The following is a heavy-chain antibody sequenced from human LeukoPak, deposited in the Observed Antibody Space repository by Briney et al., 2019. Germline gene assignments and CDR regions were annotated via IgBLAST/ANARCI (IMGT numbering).Heavy chain of an antibody. J-gene: IGHJ3*02. CDR1: GGSISNDY. D-gene: IGHD5-12*01. V-gene: IGHV4-59*08. CDR2: VSHSGRT. Sequence: SETLSLTCTVSGGSISNDYWSWIRQPPGKGPELIGYVSHSGRTNSNPSLKSRVTMSVNTSKNQISLKLSSVTAADTAVYYCASDSDYVNSAFDIWGQGTMVTVSS. CDR3: ASDSDYVNSAFDI.